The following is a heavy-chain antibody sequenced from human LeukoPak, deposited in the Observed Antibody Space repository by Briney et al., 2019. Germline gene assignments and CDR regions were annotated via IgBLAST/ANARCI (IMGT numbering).Heavy chain of an antibody. J-gene: IGHJ4*02. CDR2: VYHRGNT. D-gene: IGHD3-10*01. CDR1: GGSITSDNW. CDR3: ARVPRGAGALDC. Sequence: SGTLSLTCTVSGGSITSDNWWSWVRQTPGKGLEWIGEVYHRGNTNYNPSLKSRVTVSVDKSKNQFSLKLNSVTAADTAVYYCARVPRGAGALDCWGQGTLVTVSS. V-gene: IGHV4-4*02.